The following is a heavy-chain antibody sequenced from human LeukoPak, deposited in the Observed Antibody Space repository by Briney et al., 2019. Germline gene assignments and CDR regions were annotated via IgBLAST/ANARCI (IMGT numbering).Heavy chain of an antibody. J-gene: IGHJ4*02. V-gene: IGHV4-34*01. CDR1: GGSFSGYY. CDR2: INHSGST. D-gene: IGHD5-18*01. CDR3: ARYSYGYGDY. Sequence: SETLSLTCAVYGGSFSGYYWSWIRRPPGKGLEWIGEINHSGSTNYSPSLKSRVTISVDTSKNQFSLKLSSVTAADTAVYYCARYSYGYGDYWGQGTLVTVSS.